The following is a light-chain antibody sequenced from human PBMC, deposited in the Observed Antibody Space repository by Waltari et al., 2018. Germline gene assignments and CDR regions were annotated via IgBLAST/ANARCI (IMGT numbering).Light chain of an antibody. CDR2: EAS. J-gene: IGKJ1*01. CDR1: QSVSRY. V-gene: IGKV3-20*01. CDR3: QKYGTLPAT. Sequence: EIVLTQSPGTLSLSPGEGATLSCRASQSVSRYLAWYQQKAGQPPRLRIYEASSRATGSPDRFGGSGSGTDFSLTSSRLEPEDFAVYYCQKYGTLPATFGQGTKVEIK.